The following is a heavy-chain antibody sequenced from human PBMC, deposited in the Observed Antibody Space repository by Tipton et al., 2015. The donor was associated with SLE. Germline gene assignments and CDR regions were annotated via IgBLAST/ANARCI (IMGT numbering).Heavy chain of an antibody. CDR3: ARDWRGIVVPAAMDY. V-gene: IGHV3-30-3*01. CDR2: ISYDGSNK. CDR1: GFTFSSYA. J-gene: IGHJ4*02. Sequence: SLRLSCAASGFTFSSYAMHWVRQAPGKGLEWVAVISYDGSNKYYADSVKGRFTISRDNAKNSLYLQMNSLRAEDTAVYYCARDWRGIVVPAAMDYWGQGTLVTVSS. D-gene: IGHD2-2*01.